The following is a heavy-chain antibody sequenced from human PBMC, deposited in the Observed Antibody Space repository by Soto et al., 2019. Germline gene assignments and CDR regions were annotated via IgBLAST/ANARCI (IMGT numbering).Heavy chain of an antibody. CDR3: AKGMATTQYYSYYGMDV. V-gene: IGHV1-69*13. J-gene: IGHJ6*02. Sequence: ASVKVSCKASGGTFSSYAISWVRQAPGQGLEWMGGIIPIFGTANYAQKFQGRVTITADESTSTAYMELSSLRSEDTAVYYCAKGMATTQYYSYYGMDVWGQGTTVTVSS. CDR2: IIPIFGTA. D-gene: IGHD5-12*01. CDR1: GGTFSSYA.